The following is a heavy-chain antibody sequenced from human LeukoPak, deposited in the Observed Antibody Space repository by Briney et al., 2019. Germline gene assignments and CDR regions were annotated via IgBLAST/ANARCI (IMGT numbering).Heavy chain of an antibody. CDR2: MYTSGST. V-gene: IGHV4-4*07. J-gene: IGHJ5*02. CDR1: GGSISSYY. Sequence: PSETLSLTCTVSGGSISSYYWSWIRQPAGKGLEWIGRMYTSGSTNYNPSLKSRVTMSVDTSKNQFSLKLSSVTAADTAVYYCARGVWFGEPGWFDPWGQGTLVTVSS. CDR3: ARGVWFGEPGWFDP. D-gene: IGHD3-10*01.